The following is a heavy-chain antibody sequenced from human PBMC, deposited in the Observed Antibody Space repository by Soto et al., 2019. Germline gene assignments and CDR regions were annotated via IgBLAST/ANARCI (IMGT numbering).Heavy chain of an antibody. Sequence: EVQLLDSGGGWVQPGGSLRLSCVASGFVFSDYAMSWVRQAPGKGLEWVSAISAGGSDTYYADSVKGRFTVSRVNSNNMLYLQMNTLRAEDTAIYYCASVPIWCGSSSCYTEGFDSWGQGTLVTVSS. J-gene: IGHJ4*02. V-gene: IGHV3-23*01. CDR2: ISAGGSDT. CDR3: ASVPIWCGSSSCYTEGFDS. D-gene: IGHD2-2*01. CDR1: GFVFSDYA.